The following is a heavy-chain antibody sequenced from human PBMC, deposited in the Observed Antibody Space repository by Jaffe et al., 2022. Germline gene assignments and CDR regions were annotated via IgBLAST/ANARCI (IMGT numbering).Heavy chain of an antibody. Sequence: QVQLVESGGGVVQPGGSLRLSCAASGFTFSSYGMHWVRQAPGKGLEWVAFIRYDGSNKYYADSVKGRFTISRDNSKNTLYLQMNSLRAEDTAVYYCAKISLGIDYYGSGNKRPFDYWGQGTLVTVSS. CDR2: IRYDGSNK. J-gene: IGHJ4*02. V-gene: IGHV3-30*02. CDR3: AKISLGIDYYGSGNKRPFDY. CDR1: GFTFSSYG. D-gene: IGHD3-10*01.